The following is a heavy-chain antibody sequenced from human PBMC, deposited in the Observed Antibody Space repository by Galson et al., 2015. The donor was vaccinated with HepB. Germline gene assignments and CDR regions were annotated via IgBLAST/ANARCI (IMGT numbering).Heavy chain of an antibody. J-gene: IGHJ4*02. CDR2: ISSSSSTI. D-gene: IGHD3-22*01. CDR1: GFTFSNYP. CDR3: TREPNYDISSYYFDY. Sequence: SLRLSCAASGFTFSNYPMNWVRQAPGKGLEWVSYISSSSSTIYYADSVKGRFTISRDNAKNSLYPQMNSLRAEDTAVYYCTREPNYDISSYYFDYWGQGTLVTVSS. V-gene: IGHV3-48*01.